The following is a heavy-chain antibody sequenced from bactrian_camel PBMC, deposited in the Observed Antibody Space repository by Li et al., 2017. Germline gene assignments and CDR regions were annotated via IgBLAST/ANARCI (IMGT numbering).Heavy chain of an antibody. CDR1: GYTYDPFY. Sequence: HVQLVESGGGSVQAGGSLRLSCAGSGYTYDPFYMAWFRQAPGKEREAVATVYIAFRPDDQRTYYADSVKGRFTISPGNATNTVSLQMNSLKPEDTAMYYCAADRMACLRPSVQLEAYNFWGRGTQVTVS. CDR3: AADRMACLRPSVQLEAYNF. J-gene: IGHJ4*01. CDR2: VYIAFRPDDQRT. V-gene: IGHV3-3*01.